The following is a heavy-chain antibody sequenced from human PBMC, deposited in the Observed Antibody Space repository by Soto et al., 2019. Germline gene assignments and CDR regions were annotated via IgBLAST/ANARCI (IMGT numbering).Heavy chain of an antibody. CDR2: IYSGGST. Sequence: GGSLRLSCAASGFTVSSNYMSWVRQAPGKGLEWVSVIYSGGSTYYADSVKGRFTISRDNSKNTLYLQMNSLRAEDTAVYYCARAPYSSSSYYYYGMDVWGQGTTVTVSS. J-gene: IGHJ6*02. CDR1: GFTVSSNY. CDR3: ARAPYSSSSYYYYGMDV. D-gene: IGHD6-6*01. V-gene: IGHV3-66*01.